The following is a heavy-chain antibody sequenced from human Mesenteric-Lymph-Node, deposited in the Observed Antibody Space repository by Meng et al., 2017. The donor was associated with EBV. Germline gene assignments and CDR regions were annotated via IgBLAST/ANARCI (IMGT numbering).Heavy chain of an antibody. Sequence: QGELVQFWAEVKKSGSWVWVSCKTSGKNFGNYGISWVRQAPGQGPEWMGDISPLFRTEDYAHNFQGRLTITADESTTTVYMDLSSLTSEDTAVYYCARDSTGDSRRFDPWGQGTLVTVSS. D-gene: IGHD3-22*01. J-gene: IGHJ5*02. V-gene: IGHV1-69*01. CDR2: ISPLFRTE. CDR1: GKNFGNYG. CDR3: ARDSTGDSRRFDP.